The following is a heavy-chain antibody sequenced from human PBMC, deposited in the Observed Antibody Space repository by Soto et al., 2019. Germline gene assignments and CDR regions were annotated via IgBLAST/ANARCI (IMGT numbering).Heavy chain of an antibody. CDR1: GGSFSGYY. CDR3: ARGPRHDYYYGMDV. CDR2: INHSGST. J-gene: IGHJ6*02. Sequence: PSETLSLTCAVYGGSFSGYYWSWIRQPPGKGLEWIGEINHSGSTNYNPSLKSRVTISVDTSKNQFSLKLSSVTAADTAVYYCARGPRHDYYYGMDVWGQGTTVTVSS. V-gene: IGHV4-34*01.